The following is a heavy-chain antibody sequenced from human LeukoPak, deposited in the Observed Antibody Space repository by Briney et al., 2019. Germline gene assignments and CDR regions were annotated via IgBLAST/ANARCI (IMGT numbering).Heavy chain of an antibody. V-gene: IGHV3-30*02. J-gene: IGHJ3*02. D-gene: IGHD3-10*01. CDR2: IRYDGSNK. Sequence: PGGSLRLSCAASGFTFSSYGMHWVRQAPGKGLEWVAFIRYDGSNKYYADSVKGRFTISRDNSKNTLYLQMNSLRAEDTAVYYCAKDGFSWVTMVREDTIDAFDIWGQGTMVTVSS. CDR3: AKDGFSWVTMVREDTIDAFDI. CDR1: GFTFSSYG.